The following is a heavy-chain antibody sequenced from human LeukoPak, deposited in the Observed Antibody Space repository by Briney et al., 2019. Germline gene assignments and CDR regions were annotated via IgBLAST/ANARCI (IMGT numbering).Heavy chain of an antibody. J-gene: IGHJ5*02. D-gene: IGHD6-6*01. CDR1: GYSISSAYY. CDR3: AKPIARLGWFDP. Sequence: SETLSLTCSVSGYSISSAYYWGWIRQPPGKGLEWIGSIYHSGTTYHNPSLKSRVTISLDTSKNQFSLNLRSVTAADTAVYYCAKPIARLGWFDPWGQGTLVTVSS. V-gene: IGHV4-38-2*02. CDR2: IYHSGTT.